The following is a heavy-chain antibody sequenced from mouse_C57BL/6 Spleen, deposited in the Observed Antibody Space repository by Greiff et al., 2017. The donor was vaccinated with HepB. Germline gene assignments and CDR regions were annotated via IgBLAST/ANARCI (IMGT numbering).Heavy chain of an antibody. Sequence: QVQLQQSGAELVKPGASVKMSCKASAYTFTTYPIERLKQNHGKGLEWIGNFHPYTDDTKYNEKFKGKATLTVEESSSTVYLELSRLTSDDSAVYYCARELTGTPFDYWGQGTTLTVSS. J-gene: IGHJ2*01. CDR2: FHPYTDDT. CDR3: ARELTGTPFDY. CDR1: AYTFTTYP. V-gene: IGHV1-47*01. D-gene: IGHD4-1*01.